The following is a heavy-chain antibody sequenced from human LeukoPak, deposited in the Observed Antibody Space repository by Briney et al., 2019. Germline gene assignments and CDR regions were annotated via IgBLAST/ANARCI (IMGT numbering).Heavy chain of an antibody. D-gene: IGHD5-18*01. Sequence: ASVEVSCKASGYTLTSYGISWVRQAPGQGLEWMGWISAYNGNTNYAQKLQGRVTMTTDTSTSTAYMELRSLRSDDTAVYYCARVVAELWFFDYWGQGTLVTVSS. CDR3: ARVVAELWFFDY. CDR2: ISAYNGNT. CDR1: GYTLTSYG. V-gene: IGHV1-18*01. J-gene: IGHJ4*02.